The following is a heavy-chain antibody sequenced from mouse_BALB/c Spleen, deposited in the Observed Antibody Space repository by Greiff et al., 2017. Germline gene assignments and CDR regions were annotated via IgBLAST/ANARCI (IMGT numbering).Heavy chain of an antibody. CDR3: ARGGSFDY. V-gene: IGHV1-63*02. CDR1: GYTFTNYW. J-gene: IGHJ2*01. Sequence: QVQLQQSGAELVRPGTSVKMSCKAAGYTFTNYWIGWVKQRPGHCLEWIGDIYPGGGYTNYNEKFKGKATLTADTSSSTAYMQLSSLTSEDSAIYYCARGGSFDYWGQGTTLTVSS. D-gene: IGHD1-1*02. CDR2: IYPGGGYT.